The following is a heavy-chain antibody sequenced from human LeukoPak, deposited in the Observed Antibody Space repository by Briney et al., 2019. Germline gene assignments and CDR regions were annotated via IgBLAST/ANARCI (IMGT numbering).Heavy chain of an antibody. V-gene: IGHV1-69*04. Sequence: SVKVSCKASGYTFTGYYMHWVRQAPGQGLEWMGRIIPILGIANYAQKFQGRVTITADKSTSTAYMELSSLRSEDTAVYYCARAGERGYSYGYDYWGQGTLVTVSS. CDR2: IIPILGIA. J-gene: IGHJ4*02. D-gene: IGHD5-18*01. CDR1: GYTFTGYY. CDR3: ARAGERGYSYGYDY.